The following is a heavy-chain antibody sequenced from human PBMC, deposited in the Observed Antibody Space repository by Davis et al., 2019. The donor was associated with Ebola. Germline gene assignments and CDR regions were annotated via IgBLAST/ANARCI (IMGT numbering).Heavy chain of an antibody. CDR2: IIPIYGTP. D-gene: IGHD5-12*01. CDR3: ARDIYRAWYYFDQ. Sequence: AASVKVSCKTYGGTFSSYAMSWVRQAPGQGLEWMGGIIPIYGTPSYAQKFQGRVTFSADEPTSTAYMELTSVRYEDTAVYYCARDIYRAWYYFDQWGQGTQVTVSS. J-gene: IGHJ4*02. V-gene: IGHV1-69*13. CDR1: GGTFSSYA.